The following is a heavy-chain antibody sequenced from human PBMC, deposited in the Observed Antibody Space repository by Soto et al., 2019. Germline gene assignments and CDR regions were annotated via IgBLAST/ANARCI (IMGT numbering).Heavy chain of an antibody. V-gene: IGHV4-34*01. J-gene: IGHJ6*02. Sequence: PSETLSLTCAVYGGSFSGYYWSWIRQPPGKGLEWIGEINHSGSTNYNPSLKSRVTISVDTSKNQFSLKLSSVTAADTAVYYCAREETAWPLAYGLDVWGQGTTVTV. CDR2: INHSGST. CDR3: AREETAWPLAYGLDV. CDR1: GGSFSGYY. D-gene: IGHD2-21*02.